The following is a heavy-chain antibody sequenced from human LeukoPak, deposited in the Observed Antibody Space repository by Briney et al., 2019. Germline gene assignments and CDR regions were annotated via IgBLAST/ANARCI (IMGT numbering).Heavy chain of an antibody. J-gene: IGHJ2*01. D-gene: IGHD2-8*01. CDR1: GFTFSTYA. CDR3: AKNGVNYWYFDL. V-gene: IGHV3-23*01. CDR2: ISGSGGGT. Sequence: GGSLRLSCAASGFTFSTYAISWVRQPQGKGLKWVSGISGSGGGTYNADSVKGRFTISRDNSKNTLYLQMNSLRAEDTAVYYCAKNGVNYWYFDLWGRGTLVTVSS.